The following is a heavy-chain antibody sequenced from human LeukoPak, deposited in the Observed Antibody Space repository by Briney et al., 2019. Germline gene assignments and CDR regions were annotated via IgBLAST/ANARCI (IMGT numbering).Heavy chain of an antibody. D-gene: IGHD6-13*01. CDR3: ARPAAAGTILYYLDY. CDR1: GFTFSNYA. V-gene: IGHV3-64*01. J-gene: IGHJ4*02. CDR2: ISTNGGST. Sequence: GGSLRLSCAASGFTFSNYAMHWVRQAPGKGLEYVSAISTNGGSTYYAHSVKGRFTISRDNTKNTLYLQMGSLRAEDMAVYYCARPAAAGTILYYLDYWGQGTLVTVSS.